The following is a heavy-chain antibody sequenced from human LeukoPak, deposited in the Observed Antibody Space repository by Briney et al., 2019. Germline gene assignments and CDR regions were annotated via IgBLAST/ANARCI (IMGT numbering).Heavy chain of an antibody. V-gene: IGHV4-38-2*01. J-gene: IGHJ3*02. CDR3: ASSSDPGGAFDI. CDR2: IYHSGGT. CDR1: GYSISSGYY. Sequence: PSETLSLTCAVSGYSISSGYYWGWIRQPPGKGLEWIGSIYHSGGTYYNPSLKSRVTISVDTSKNQFSLKLSSVTAADTAVYYCASSSDPGGAFDIWGQGTMVTVSS. D-gene: IGHD3-22*01.